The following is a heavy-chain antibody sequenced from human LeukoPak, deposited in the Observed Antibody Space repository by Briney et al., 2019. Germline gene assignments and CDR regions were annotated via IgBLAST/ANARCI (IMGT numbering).Heavy chain of an antibody. V-gene: IGHV3-23*01. D-gene: IGHD5-18*01. CDR2: ISGSGGST. J-gene: IGHJ4*02. Sequence: GGSLRLSCAASGFTFSSYAMSWVRQAPGKGLEWVSAISGSGGSTYYADSVKGRFTISRDNSKNTLYLQMNSLRAEDTAVYYCAKDRLPRIQLSYFDYWGQGTLVTVSS. CDR1: GFTFSSYA. CDR3: AKDRLPRIQLSYFDY.